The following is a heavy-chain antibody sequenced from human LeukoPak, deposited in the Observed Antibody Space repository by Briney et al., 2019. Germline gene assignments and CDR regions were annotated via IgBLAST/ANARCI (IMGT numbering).Heavy chain of an antibody. Sequence: GGSLRLSCAASGFTFSSYGMHWVRQAPGKGLEWVAVISYDGSNKYYADSVKGRFTISRDNSKNTLYLQMNSLRAEDTAVYYCAKFFYGFQTATVLFDYWGQGTLVTVSS. CDR3: AKFFYGFQTATVLFDY. CDR1: GFTFSSYG. V-gene: IGHV3-30*18. CDR2: ISYDGSNK. J-gene: IGHJ4*02. D-gene: IGHD2-15*01.